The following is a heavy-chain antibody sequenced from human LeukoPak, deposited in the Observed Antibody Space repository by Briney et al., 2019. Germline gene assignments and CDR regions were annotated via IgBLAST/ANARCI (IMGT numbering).Heavy chain of an antibody. Sequence: SETLSLTCTVSGGSISSYYWSWIRQHPGKGLEWIGYIYYSGSTYYNPSLKSRVTISVDTSKNQFSLKLSSVTAADTAVYYCARSGLRYAVGVWGQGTLVTVSS. J-gene: IGHJ4*02. CDR2: IYYSGST. CDR3: ARSGLRYAVGV. V-gene: IGHV4-59*06. D-gene: IGHD3-9*01. CDR1: GGSISSYY.